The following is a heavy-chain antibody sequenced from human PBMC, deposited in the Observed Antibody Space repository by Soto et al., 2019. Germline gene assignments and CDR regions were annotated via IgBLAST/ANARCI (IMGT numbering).Heavy chain of an antibody. D-gene: IGHD2-8*02. J-gene: IGHJ6*02. CDR3: ARVEWGSTYTEYWYGMDV. V-gene: IGHV3-53*02. CDR2: IYSGGST. Sequence: EVQLVETGGGLIQPGGSLRLSCAASGFTVSGNYMSWVRQAPGKGLEWVSLIYSGGSTYYADSVKGRFTISRDNSKNTVHLQMNRLRVEDTAVYYCARVEWGSTYTEYWYGMDVWGQGTTVTVSS. CDR1: GFTVSGNY.